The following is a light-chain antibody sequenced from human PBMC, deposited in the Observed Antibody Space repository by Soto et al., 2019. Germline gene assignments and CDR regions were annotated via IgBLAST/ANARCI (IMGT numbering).Light chain of an antibody. CDR2: DAS. J-gene: IGKJ5*01. V-gene: IGKV1-5*01. CDR1: QTISSW. CDR3: KQYHTSSIN. Sequence: DIQMTQSPSTLSASVLDRVTITCRASQTISSWLAWYQQKPGKATTLLIYDASTLERGVPSRFSGTGSGKEFTISIDSMQNDDFENYYCKQYHTSSINFGKGKRLEIK.